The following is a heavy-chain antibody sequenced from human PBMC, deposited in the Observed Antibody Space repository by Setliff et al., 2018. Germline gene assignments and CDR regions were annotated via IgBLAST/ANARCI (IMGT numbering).Heavy chain of an antibody. V-gene: IGHV3-23*01. J-gene: IGHJ5*02. CDR3: ARDLEVAVASGHCFDP. Sequence: GGSLRLSCAASGLTFNSYAISLVRQAPGKGLEWVSTVSVSGDNTYYTDSVKGRFTTSRDNSKNTVSLQMSSLRTEDTAIYYCARDLEVAVASGHCFDPWGQGTLVTVSS. CDR1: GLTFNSYA. D-gene: IGHD6-19*01. CDR2: VSVSGDNT.